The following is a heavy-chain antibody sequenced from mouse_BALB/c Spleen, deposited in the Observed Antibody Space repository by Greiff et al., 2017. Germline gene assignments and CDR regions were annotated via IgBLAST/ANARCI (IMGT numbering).Heavy chain of an antibody. V-gene: IGHV2-9*02. CDR1: GFSLTSYG. Sequence: VQLVESGPGLVAPSQSLSITCTVSGFSLTSYGVHWVRQPPGKGLEWLGVIWAGGSTNYNSALMSRLSISKDNSKSQVFLKMNSLQTDDTAMYYCAREKNWDVRRYFDYWGQGTTLTVSS. CDR2: IWAGGST. CDR3: AREKNWDVRRYFDY. J-gene: IGHJ2*01. D-gene: IGHD4-1*01.